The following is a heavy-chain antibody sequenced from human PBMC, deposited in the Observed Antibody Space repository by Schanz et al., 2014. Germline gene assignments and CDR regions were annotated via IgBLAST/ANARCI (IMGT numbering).Heavy chain of an antibody. D-gene: IGHD1-1*01. CDR3: ARDGVAATTDFEY. Sequence: EVQLVESGGGLVKPGGSLRLSCTASGFSFDSYNMNWVRQSPGKGLEWVAFLSFDSRHIYYADSVKGRFTISRDNAKSSLHLQRNRLRADDTAVYYCARDGVAATTDFEYWGQGALVSVSS. CDR1: GFSFDSYN. V-gene: IGHV3-21*06. J-gene: IGHJ4*02. CDR2: LSFDSRHI.